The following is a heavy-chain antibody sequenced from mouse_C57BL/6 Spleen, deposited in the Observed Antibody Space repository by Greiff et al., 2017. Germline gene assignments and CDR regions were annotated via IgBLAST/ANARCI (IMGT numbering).Heavy chain of an antibody. CDR1: GYAFSSSW. D-gene: IGHD2-5*01. V-gene: IGHV1-82*01. J-gene: IGHJ2*01. CDR3: ARSYYSILFDD. Sequence: VHLVESGPELVKPGASVKISCKASGYAFSSSWMNWVKQRPGKGLEWIGRIYPGDGAPNYNGKFKGKATLTADKSTSTAYMQLSILTSEDSAVYFFARSYYSILFDDGGQGTTLTVAS. CDR2: IYPGDGAP.